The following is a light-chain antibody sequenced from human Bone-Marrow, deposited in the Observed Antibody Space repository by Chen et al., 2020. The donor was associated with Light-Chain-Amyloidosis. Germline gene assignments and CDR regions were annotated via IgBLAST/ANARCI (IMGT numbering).Light chain of an antibody. CDR3: QVWDISNNHVV. V-gene: IGLV3-21*02. Sequence: SYVLTQPPSVSVSPGQTATILCGGNNIGIRSVHWYQQQPGQAPVLVVYDDSDRTSGIAERLAGANAGNTATLTITRVEAGDEADYYCQVWDISNNHVVFGGWTKLTVL. CDR1: NIGIRS. CDR2: DDS. J-gene: IGLJ3*02.